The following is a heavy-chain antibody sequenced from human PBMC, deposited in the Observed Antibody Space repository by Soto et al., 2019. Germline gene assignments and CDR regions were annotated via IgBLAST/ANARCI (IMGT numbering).Heavy chain of an antibody. J-gene: IGHJ3*02. Sequence: ESLKISCGASGFSISSYEMNWVRQAPGKGLEWVSAISSSGNYIYYADSVKGRFTISRVSAKNSLFLQMNSLRAADTALYYCAGEVKSTGGPDGFDIWGQGTMVTVS. D-gene: IGHD2-15*01. V-gene: IGHV3-21*01. CDR1: GFSISSYE. CDR3: AGEVKSTGGPDGFDI. CDR2: ISSSGNYI.